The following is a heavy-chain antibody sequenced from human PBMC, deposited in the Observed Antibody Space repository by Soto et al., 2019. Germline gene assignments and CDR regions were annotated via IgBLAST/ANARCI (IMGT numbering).Heavy chain of an antibody. CDR2: IDWDDDK. CDR3: IQSRCGGDCLQSYASHYYYGMDV. J-gene: IGHJ6*02. D-gene: IGHD2-21*02. Sequence: SGPTLVNPTQTLTLTCTFSGFSLSTSGMCVSWIRQPPGKALEWLARIDWDDDKRYSPSLRSRLTISKDTSKNQVVLTMTNMDPVDTATYYCIQSRCGGDCLQSYASHYYYGMDVWGQGTTVTVSS. V-gene: IGHV2-5*08. CDR1: GFSLSTSGMC.